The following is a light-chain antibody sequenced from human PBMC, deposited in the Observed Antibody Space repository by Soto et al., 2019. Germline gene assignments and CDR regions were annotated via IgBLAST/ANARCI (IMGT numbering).Light chain of an antibody. Sequence: DIQMTQSPSSVSASVGDRVTITCRASQGISSRLAWYQQKPWKAPKLLIYAASILQSGVPSRSSGSGSGTDFTITISGLQSEDFATYYSQQANSFPITFGPGTKVDI. CDR3: QQANSFPIT. V-gene: IGKV1-12*01. J-gene: IGKJ3*01. CDR2: AAS. CDR1: QGISSR.